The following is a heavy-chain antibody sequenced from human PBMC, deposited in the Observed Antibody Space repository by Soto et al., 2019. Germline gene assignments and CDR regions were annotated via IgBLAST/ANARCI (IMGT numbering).Heavy chain of an antibody. V-gene: IGHV3-21*01. J-gene: IGHJ3*02. CDR3: ARDYFRDAFDI. CDR1: GFTFSSYS. CDR2: ISSSSSYT. Sequence: GSLRLSCAASGFTFSSYSMNWVRQAPGKGLEWVSSISSSSSYTYYADSVKGRFTISRDNAKNSLYLQMNSLRAEDTAVYYCARDYFRDAFDIWGQGTMVTVSS. D-gene: IGHD3-10*01.